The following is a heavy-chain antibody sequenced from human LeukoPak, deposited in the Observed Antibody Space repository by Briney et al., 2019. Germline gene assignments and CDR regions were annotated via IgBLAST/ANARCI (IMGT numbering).Heavy chain of an antibody. J-gene: IGHJ3*02. CDR1: GGTFSSYA. CDR2: IIPIFGTA. Sequence: SVKVSCKASGGTFSSYAISWVRQAPGQGLEWMGGIIPIFGTANYAQKFQGRVTITTDESTSTAYMELSSLRSEDTAVYYCVRNLGYCSSTSCLHFDAFDIWGQGTMVTVSS. CDR3: VRNLGYCSSTSCLHFDAFDI. V-gene: IGHV1-69*05. D-gene: IGHD2-2*01.